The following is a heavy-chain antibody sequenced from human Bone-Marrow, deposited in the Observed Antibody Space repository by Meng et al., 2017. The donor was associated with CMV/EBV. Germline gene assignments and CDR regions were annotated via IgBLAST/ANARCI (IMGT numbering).Heavy chain of an antibody. D-gene: IGHD3-3*01. V-gene: IGHV1-46*01. CDR2: INPSGGST. J-gene: IGHJ5*02. CDR1: GYTFTSYY. CDR3: ARTHYDFWSGTNNRFDP. Sequence: ASVKVSCKASGYTFTSYYMHWVRQAPGQGLEWMGIINPSGGSTSYAQKFQGRVTMTRDTSTSTVHMELSSLRSEDTAVYYCARTHYDFWSGTNNRFDPWGQGTLVTVSS.